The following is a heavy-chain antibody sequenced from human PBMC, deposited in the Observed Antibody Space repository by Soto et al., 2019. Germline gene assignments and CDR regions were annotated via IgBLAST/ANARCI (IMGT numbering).Heavy chain of an antibody. CDR2: IKQDGSEK. CDR3: ARELTVTKFRTSYYYGMDV. CDR1: GFTFSSYW. D-gene: IGHD4-4*01. V-gene: IGHV3-7*01. J-gene: IGHJ6*02. Sequence: EVQLVESGGGLVQPGGSLRLSGAASGFTFSSYWMSWVRQAPGKGLEWVATIKQDGSEKYYVDSVKGRFTISRDNAKNSLYLQMNSLRAEDTAVYYCARELTVTKFRTSYYYGMDVWGQGTTVTVSS.